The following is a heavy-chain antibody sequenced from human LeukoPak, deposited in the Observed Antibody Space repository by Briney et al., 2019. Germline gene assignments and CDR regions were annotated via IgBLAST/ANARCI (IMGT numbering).Heavy chain of an antibody. D-gene: IGHD3/OR15-3a*01. CDR3: VRAKRETSSRPWTSGMDV. CDR1: GFVLSDYG. J-gene: IGHJ6*02. V-gene: IGHV3-13*01. CDR2: ISSAGDK. Sequence: PGGSLRLSCAASGFVLSDYGIHWVRQGIGKGLDWVSGISSAGDKYYAGSERGRFPISRENAENFVYLQMNGLRAEDTAIYYCVRAKRETSSRPWTSGMDVWGQGTTVTVSS.